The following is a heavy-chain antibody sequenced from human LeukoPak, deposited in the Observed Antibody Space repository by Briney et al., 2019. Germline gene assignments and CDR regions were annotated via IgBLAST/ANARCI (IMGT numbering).Heavy chain of an antibody. Sequence: GGSLRLSCAASGFTFSSYWMSWVRQAPGKGLEWVANIKQDGSEKYYVDSVKGRFTISRDNAKNSLYLQMNSLRAEDTAVYYCARGGPMIVVGADWFDPWGQGTLVTVSS. J-gene: IGHJ5*02. CDR2: IKQDGSEK. CDR3: ARGGPMIVVGADWFDP. CDR1: GFTFSSYW. D-gene: IGHD3-22*01. V-gene: IGHV3-7*01.